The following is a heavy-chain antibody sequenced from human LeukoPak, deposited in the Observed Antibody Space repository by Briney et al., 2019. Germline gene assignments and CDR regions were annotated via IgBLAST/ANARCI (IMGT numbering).Heavy chain of an antibody. D-gene: IGHD4-23*01. CDR3: AKDWTTVVTPKGYYFDS. CDR1: GFSFNNYA. V-gene: IGHV3-23*01. CDR2: ISTTGGST. Sequence: GGALRLSCAASGFSFNNYAMSWVRQAPGKGLEWVSAISTTGGSTYYADSVKGRFTVSRDNSKNTLSLQMDSLRVEDTALYYCAKDWTTVVTPKGYYFDSWGQGTLVTVSS. J-gene: IGHJ4*02.